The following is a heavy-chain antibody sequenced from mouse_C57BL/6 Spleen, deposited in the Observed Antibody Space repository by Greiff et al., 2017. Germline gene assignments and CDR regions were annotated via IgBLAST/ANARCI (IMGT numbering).Heavy chain of an antibody. Sequence: VKLQQSGAELARPGASVKLSCKASGYTFTSYGISWVKQRTGQGLEWIGEIYPRSGNTYYNEKFKGKATLTADKSSSTAYMELRSLTSEDSAVYFCAKWADYEGRWYFDVWGTGTTVTVSS. CDR3: AKWADYEGRWYFDV. D-gene: IGHD2-4*01. V-gene: IGHV1-81*01. CDR2: IYPRSGNT. J-gene: IGHJ1*03. CDR1: GYTFTSYG.